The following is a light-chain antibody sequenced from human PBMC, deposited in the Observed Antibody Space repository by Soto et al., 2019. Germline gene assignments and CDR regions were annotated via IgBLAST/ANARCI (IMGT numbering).Light chain of an antibody. Sequence: QSVLTQPASVSGSPGQSITISCTGTSSDVGGYNYVSWYQQHPGKAPKLMIYDVSNRPSGVSNRFSGSKSGNTASQTISGLQAEDEADYYCSSYTSSSTLVFGGGTKLTVL. CDR1: SSDVGGYNY. J-gene: IGLJ2*01. CDR3: SSYTSSSTLV. V-gene: IGLV2-14*01. CDR2: DVS.